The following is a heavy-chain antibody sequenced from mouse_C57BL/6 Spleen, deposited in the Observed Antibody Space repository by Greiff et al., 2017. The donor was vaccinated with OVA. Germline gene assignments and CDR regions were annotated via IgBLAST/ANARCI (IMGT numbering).Heavy chain of an antibody. CDR1: GYTFTSYW. Sequence: QVQLQQPGAELVRPGSSVKLSCKASGYTFTSYWMDWVKQRPGQGLEWIGNIYPSDSETHYNQKFKDKATLTVDKSSSTAYMQLSSLTSEDSAVYYCARRQATGTWFAYWGQGTLVTVSA. V-gene: IGHV1-61*01. CDR3: ARRQATGTWFAY. D-gene: IGHD3-2*02. CDR2: IYPSDSET. J-gene: IGHJ3*01.